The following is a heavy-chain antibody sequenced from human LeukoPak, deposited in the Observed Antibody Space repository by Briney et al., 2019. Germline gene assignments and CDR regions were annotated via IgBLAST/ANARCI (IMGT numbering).Heavy chain of an antibody. CDR3: VRQGLYCSGGSCYLAWFDP. CDR1: GGSFSGYY. CDR2: IYHSGST. Sequence: SETLSLTCAVYGGSFSGYYWSWIRQPPGKGLEWIGEIYHSGSTNYNPSLKSRVTISVDKSKNQFSLKLSSVTAADTAVYYCVRQGLYCSGGSCYLAWFDPWGQGTLVTVSS. J-gene: IGHJ5*02. D-gene: IGHD2-15*01. V-gene: IGHV4-34*01.